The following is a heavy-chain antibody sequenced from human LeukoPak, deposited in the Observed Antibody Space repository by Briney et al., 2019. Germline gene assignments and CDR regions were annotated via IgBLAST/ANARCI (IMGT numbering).Heavy chain of an antibody. J-gene: IGHJ4*02. D-gene: IGHD4-17*01. Sequence: ASVKVSCKVSGYTLTELSMHWVRRAPGKGLEWMGGFDPEDGETIYAQKFQGRVTMTEDTSTDTAYMELSSLRSEDTAVYYCATNRIRYGDFPDFGVDYWGQGTLVTVSS. CDR1: GYTLTELS. CDR3: ATNRIRYGDFPDFGVDY. CDR2: FDPEDGET. V-gene: IGHV1-24*01.